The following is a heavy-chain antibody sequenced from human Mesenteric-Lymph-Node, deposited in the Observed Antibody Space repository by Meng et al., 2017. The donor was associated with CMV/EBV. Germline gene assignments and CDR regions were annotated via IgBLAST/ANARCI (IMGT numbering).Heavy chain of an antibody. J-gene: IGHJ4*02. Sequence: GESLKISCAASGFTFSSYAMSWVRQAPGKGLEWVSAISGSGGSTYYADSVKGRFTISRDNSKNTLYLQMNSLRAEDTAVYYCAKGPTGDLYYFDYWGQGTLVTVSS. V-gene: IGHV3-23*01. CDR3: AKGPTGDLYYFDY. CDR2: ISGSGGST. CDR1: GFTFSSYA. D-gene: IGHD7-27*01.